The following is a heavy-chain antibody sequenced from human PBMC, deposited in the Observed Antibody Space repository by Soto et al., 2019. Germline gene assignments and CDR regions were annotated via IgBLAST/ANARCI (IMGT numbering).Heavy chain of an antibody. CDR1: GGSFSGYY. V-gene: IGHV4-34*01. CDR3: ARAREGGYSGIDY. Sequence: NPSETLSLTCAVYGGSFSGYYWSWIRQPPGKGLEWIGEINHSGSTNYNPPLKSRVTISVDTSKNQFSLKLSSVTAADTAVYYCARAREGGYSGIDYWGQGTLVTVSS. CDR2: INHSGST. J-gene: IGHJ4*02. D-gene: IGHD3-22*01.